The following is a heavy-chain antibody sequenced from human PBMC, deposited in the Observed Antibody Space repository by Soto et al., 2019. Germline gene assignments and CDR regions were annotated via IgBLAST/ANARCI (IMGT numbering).Heavy chain of an antibody. V-gene: IGHV2-5*02. CDR3: AHSLREYCGSTSCYDY. Sequence: QITLKESGPTLVNPTQTLTLTRTFSGFSLSTSGVGVGWIRQSPGEALEWLAVIYGDDNKRYSPSLKSRLIITKDTSKNQVVLTMTNMDTVYTATYYCAHSLREYCGSTSCYDYWGQGTQVTVSS. CDR1: GFSLSTSGVG. J-gene: IGHJ4*02. D-gene: IGHD2-2*01. CDR2: IYGDDNK.